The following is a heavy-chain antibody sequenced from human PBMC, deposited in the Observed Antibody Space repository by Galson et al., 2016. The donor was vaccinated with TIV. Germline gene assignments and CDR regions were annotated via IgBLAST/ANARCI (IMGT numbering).Heavy chain of an antibody. CDR1: GDSLSELV. V-gene: IGHV1-24*01. J-gene: IGHJ4*02. Sequence: SVKVSCKVSGDSLSELVMHWVRQGPGKGLEWMGGFDPEVSKTVYAQKFQGRLTVTADTSRDTAYMELGSLTFEDTAVYYCATVAWFPGLSLDNWGQGTLVTVSS. CDR3: ATVAWFPGLSLDN. D-gene: IGHD2/OR15-2a*01. CDR2: FDPEVSKT.